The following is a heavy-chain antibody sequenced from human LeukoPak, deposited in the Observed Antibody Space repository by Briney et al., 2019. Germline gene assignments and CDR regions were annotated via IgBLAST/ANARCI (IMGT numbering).Heavy chain of an antibody. Sequence: GGSLRLSCAASGFTFSGFWMSWVRQAPGKGLQWVANIKEDGSEKYYVDSVKGRFTISRDNAKNSVYLQMNSLRAEDTAVYYCAGGSGWLIDYWGQGTLVTVSS. V-gene: IGHV3-7*04. CDR3: AGGSGWLIDY. D-gene: IGHD6-19*01. J-gene: IGHJ4*02. CDR2: IKEDGSEK. CDR1: GFTFSGFW.